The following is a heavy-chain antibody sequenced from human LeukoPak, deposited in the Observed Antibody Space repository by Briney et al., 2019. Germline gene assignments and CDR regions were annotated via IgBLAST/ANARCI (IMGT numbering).Heavy chain of an antibody. CDR2: INHSGST. Sequence: PWETLSLTCAVYGGSFSGYYWSWIRQPPGKGLEWIGEINHSGSTNYNPSLKSRVTISVDTSKNQFSLKLSSVTAADTAVYYCARVFRYYGSGFGNWFDPWGQGTLVTVSS. CDR3: ARVFRYYGSGFGNWFDP. J-gene: IGHJ5*02. V-gene: IGHV4-34*01. CDR1: GGSFSGYY. D-gene: IGHD3-10*01.